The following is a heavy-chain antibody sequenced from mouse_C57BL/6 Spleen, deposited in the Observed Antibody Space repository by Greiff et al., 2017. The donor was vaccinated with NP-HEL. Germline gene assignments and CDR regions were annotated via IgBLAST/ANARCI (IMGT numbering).Heavy chain of an antibody. J-gene: IGHJ4*01. V-gene: IGHV1-74*01. CDR3: GIWRNYYAMDY. CDR1: GYTFTSYW. CDR2: IHPSDSDT. Sequence: QVQLQQPGAELVKPGASVKVSCKASGYTFTSYWMHWVKQRPGQGLEWIGRIHPSDSDTNYNQKFKGKATLTVDKSSSTAYMQLSILTSEDSAVYYCGIWRNYYAMDYWGQGTSVTVSS.